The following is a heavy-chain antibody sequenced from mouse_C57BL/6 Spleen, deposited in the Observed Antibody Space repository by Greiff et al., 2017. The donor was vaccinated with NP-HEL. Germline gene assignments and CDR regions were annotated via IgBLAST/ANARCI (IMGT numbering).Heavy chain of an antibody. Sequence: VQLQQSGAELARPGASVKLSCKASGYTFTSYGISWVKQRTGQGLEWIGEIYPRSGNTYYNEKFKGKATLTADKSSSTAYMELRSLTSEDSAVYFCARSAGFITTVVANYYAMDYWGQGTSVTVSS. CDR3: ARSAGFITTVVANYYAMDY. D-gene: IGHD1-1*01. CDR2: IYPRSGNT. J-gene: IGHJ4*01. V-gene: IGHV1-81*01. CDR1: GYTFTSYG.